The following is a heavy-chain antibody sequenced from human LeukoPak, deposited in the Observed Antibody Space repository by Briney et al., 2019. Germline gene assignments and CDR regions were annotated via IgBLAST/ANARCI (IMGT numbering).Heavy chain of an antibody. D-gene: IGHD3-3*01. Sequence: GASVKVSCKASGYTFTGYAMNWVRQAPGQGLEWMGWINTNTGNPTYAQGFTGRFVFSLDTSVSTAYLQISSLKAEDTAVYYCARVGYYDFWSGHSEYNWFDPWGQGTLVTVSS. J-gene: IGHJ5*02. V-gene: IGHV7-4-1*02. CDR3: ARVGYYDFWSGHSEYNWFDP. CDR2: INTNTGNP. CDR1: GYTFTGYA.